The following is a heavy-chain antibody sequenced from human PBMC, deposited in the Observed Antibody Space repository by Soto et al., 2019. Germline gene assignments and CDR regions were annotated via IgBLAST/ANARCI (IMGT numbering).Heavy chain of an antibody. CDR2: ISYDGSNK. CDR3: AKDSVAARFHYYYGMDV. D-gene: IGHD6-6*01. CDR1: GFTFSSYG. V-gene: IGHV3-30*18. Sequence: QVQLVESGGGVVQPGRSLRLSCAASGFTFSSYGMHWVRQAPGKGLEWVAVISYDGSNKYYADSVKGRFTISRDNSKNTLYLQMNSLRAEDTAVYYCAKDSVAARFHYYYGMDVW. J-gene: IGHJ6*01.